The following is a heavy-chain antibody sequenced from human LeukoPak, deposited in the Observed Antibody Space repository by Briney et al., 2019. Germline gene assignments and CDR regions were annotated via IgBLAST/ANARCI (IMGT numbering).Heavy chain of an antibody. CDR3: ARGAQLLWFGELLFDAFDI. J-gene: IGHJ3*02. Sequence: GGSLRLSCAASGFTFSSYEMNWVRQAPGKGLEWVAVISYDGSNKYYADSVKGRFTISRDNSKNTLYLQMNSLRAEDTAVYYCARGAQLLWFGELLFDAFDIWGQGTMVTVSS. CDR2: ISYDGSNK. D-gene: IGHD3-10*01. V-gene: IGHV3-30-3*01. CDR1: GFTFSSYE.